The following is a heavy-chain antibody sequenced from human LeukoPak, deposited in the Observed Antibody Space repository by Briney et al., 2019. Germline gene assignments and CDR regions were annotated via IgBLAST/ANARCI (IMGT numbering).Heavy chain of an antibody. Sequence: GRSLRLSCAASGFTFSSYGMHWVRQAPGKGLEWVALIWYDGSNKYYTDSVKGRLTISRDNSKNTLYLQMNSLRAEDTAIYYCAREGPRGNSQFDYWGQGTLVTVSS. CDR1: GFTFSSYG. J-gene: IGHJ4*02. CDR3: AREGPRGNSQFDY. CDR2: IWYDGSNK. D-gene: IGHD2/OR15-2a*01. V-gene: IGHV3-33*01.